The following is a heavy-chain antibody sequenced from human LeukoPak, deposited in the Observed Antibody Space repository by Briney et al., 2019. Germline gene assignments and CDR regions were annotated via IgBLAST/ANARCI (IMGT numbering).Heavy chain of an antibody. J-gene: IGHJ4*02. V-gene: IGHV3-15*01. CDR3: STGLGQTDNDY. CDR2: IKNKLRGETT. D-gene: IGHD1-26*01. Sequence: GGSLRLSCVGSGFSFGDTWMTWVRQAPGKGLEWVGRIKNKLRGETTDYAAAVKGRFIISRDDSKKALFLQMNGLRPEDTAVYYCSTGLGQTDNDYFGQGTLVTVSS. CDR1: GFSFGDTW.